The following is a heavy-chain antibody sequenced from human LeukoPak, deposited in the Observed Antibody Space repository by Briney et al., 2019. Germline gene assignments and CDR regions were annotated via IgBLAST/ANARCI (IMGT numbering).Heavy chain of an antibody. D-gene: IGHD2-15*01. Sequence: ASVKVSCKASGYTFTSYGISWVRQAPGQGLEWTGWISAYNGNTNYAQKLQGRVTMTTDTSTSTAYMELRSLRSDDTAVYYCARSIVVVVAATDTNWFDPWGQGTLVTVSS. J-gene: IGHJ5*02. CDR3: ARSIVVVVAATDTNWFDP. CDR2: ISAYNGNT. CDR1: GYTFTSYG. V-gene: IGHV1-18*01.